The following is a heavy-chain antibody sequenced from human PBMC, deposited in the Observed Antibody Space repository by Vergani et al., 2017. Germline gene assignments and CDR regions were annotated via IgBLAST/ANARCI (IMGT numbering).Heavy chain of an antibody. J-gene: IGHJ4*02. Sequence: QVQLQESGPGLVKPSQTLSLTCTVSGGSISSGSYYWSWIRQLAGKGLEWIGRIYTSGSTNYNPSLKSRVTISVDTSKNQFSLKLSSVTAADTAVYYCARGDYPDYWGQGTLVTVSS. CDR3: ARGDYPDY. CDR2: IYTSGST. CDR1: GGSISSGSYY. V-gene: IGHV4-61*02.